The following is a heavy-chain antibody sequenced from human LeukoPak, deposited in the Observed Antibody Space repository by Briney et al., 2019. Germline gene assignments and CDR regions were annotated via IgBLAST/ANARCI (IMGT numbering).Heavy chain of an antibody. V-gene: IGHV1-46*01. CDR2: INPSGGST. J-gene: IGHJ4*02. Sequence: ASVKVSCKASGYTFTSYDINWVRQAPGQGLEWMGIINPSGGSTSYAQKFQGRVTMTRDTSTSTVYMELSSLRSEDTAVYYCAREVTIFGVETHNDLDYWGQGTLVTVSS. D-gene: IGHD3-3*01. CDR1: GYTFTSYD. CDR3: AREVTIFGVETHNDLDY.